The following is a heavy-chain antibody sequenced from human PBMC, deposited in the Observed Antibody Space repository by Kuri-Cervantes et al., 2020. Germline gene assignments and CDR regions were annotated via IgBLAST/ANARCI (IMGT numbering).Heavy chain of an antibody. CDR3: ASRDQAAEYLRYGMDV. V-gene: IGHV1-69*13. CDR2: IIPIFGTA. Sequence: SVKVSCKASGGTFSSYAISWVRQAPGQGLEWMGGIIPIFGTANYAQKFQGRVTITADESASTAYMELSSLRSEDTAVYYCASRDQAAEYLRYGMDVWGQGTTVTVSS. J-gene: IGHJ6*02. CDR1: GGTFSSYA. D-gene: IGHD6-13*01.